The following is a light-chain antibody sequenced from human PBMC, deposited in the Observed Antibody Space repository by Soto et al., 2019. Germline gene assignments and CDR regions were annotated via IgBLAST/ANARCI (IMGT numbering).Light chain of an antibody. V-gene: IGLV2-14*01. CDR2: DVS. CDR3: CSYTTSNTRQIV. Sequence: QSELTQPASVSGSPRQSITISYTGTGSDVGGYNYVSWYQQHPGKAPKFMIYDVSNRPSGVSNRFSGSKSGNTASLTISGLQAEDEADYYCCSYTTSNTRQIVFGTGTKVTVL. CDR1: GSDVGGYNY. J-gene: IGLJ1*01.